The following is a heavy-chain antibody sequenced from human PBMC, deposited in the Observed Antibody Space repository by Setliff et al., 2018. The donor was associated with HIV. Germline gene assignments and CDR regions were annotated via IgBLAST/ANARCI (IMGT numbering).Heavy chain of an antibody. V-gene: IGHV1-69*13. CDR2: ISPIFGTS. CDR1: GGTSSNYA. Sequence: AASVKVSCKASGGTSSNYAINWVRQAPGQGLEWMGGISPIFGTSNYAQKFQGRVTITADESTSTAYMELSSLRSTDTAVYYCARDAVPHCSDASCYGRGAFDVWGQGTLVTVSS. CDR3: ARDAVPHCSDASCYGRGAFDV. J-gene: IGHJ3*01. D-gene: IGHD2-2*01.